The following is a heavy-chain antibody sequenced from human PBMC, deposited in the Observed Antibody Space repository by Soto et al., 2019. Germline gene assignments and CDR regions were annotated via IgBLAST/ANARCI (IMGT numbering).Heavy chain of an antibody. CDR2: IYYSGST. D-gene: IGHD3-22*01. Sequence: PSETLSLTCTVSGGSISSSYWSWIRQPPGKGLEWFGYIYYSGSTNYNPSLKSRVTISVDTSKNQFSLKLSAVTAADTAVYYCARDYMYYYDSSGYGPTYYYYGMEVWGQATTVTVSS. V-gene: IGHV4-59*01. CDR1: GGSISSSY. J-gene: IGHJ6*02. CDR3: ARDYMYYYDSSGYGPTYYYYGMEV.